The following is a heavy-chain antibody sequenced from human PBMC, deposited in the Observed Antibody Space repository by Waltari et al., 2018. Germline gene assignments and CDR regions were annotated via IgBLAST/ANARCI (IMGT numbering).Heavy chain of an antibody. CDR2: ICCSGST. CDR1: GGSISGSSYY. V-gene: IGHV4-39*01. Sequence: QLQLQESGPGLVKPSETLSLTCTVSGGSISGSSYYWVWMRQPPGKGLEWIASICCSGSTYQNPSLQSRVTISVDTSKNQFSLKLSSVTAADTAEYYCASLPNGSGSKFDYWGQGTLVTVSS. J-gene: IGHJ4*02. D-gene: IGHD3-10*01. CDR3: ASLPNGSGSKFDY.